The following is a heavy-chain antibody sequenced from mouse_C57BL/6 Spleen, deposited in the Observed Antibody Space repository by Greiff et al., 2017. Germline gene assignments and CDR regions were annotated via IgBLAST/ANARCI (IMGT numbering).Heavy chain of an antibody. V-gene: IGHV1-7*01. Sequence: VQLQQSGAELAKPGASVKLSCKASGYNFTSSWMHWVKQRPGQGLEWIGYINPSSGYTKYNQKFKDKATLTADKSSSTAYMQLSSLKYEDSAVYYCARRYYYYDVFDYWGQGTTLTVSS. CDR1: GYNFTSSW. D-gene: IGHD2-4*01. J-gene: IGHJ2*01. CDR3: ARRYYYYDVFDY. CDR2: INPSSGYT.